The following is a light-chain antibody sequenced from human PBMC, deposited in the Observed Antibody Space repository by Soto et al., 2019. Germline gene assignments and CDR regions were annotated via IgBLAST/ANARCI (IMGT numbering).Light chain of an antibody. J-gene: IGKJ1*01. CDR2: WAS. CDR1: QRVLYSSNNKNY. CDR3: QQYYRPWT. V-gene: IGKV4-1*01. Sequence: DIVMTQSPDSLAVSLGERATINCKSSQRVLYSSNNKNYLAWYQQKPGQPPKLLIYWASTRASVVPDRFSGSGSGADITLTISSLQAEDVAFYYCQQYYRPWTFGQGTKVEIK.